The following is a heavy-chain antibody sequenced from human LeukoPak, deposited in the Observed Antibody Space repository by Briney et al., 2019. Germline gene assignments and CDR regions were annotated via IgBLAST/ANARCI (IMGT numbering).Heavy chain of an antibody. D-gene: IGHD1-26*01. CDR3: AKLSASHPSDY. CDR1: GFTFSSYA. Sequence: GGSLRLSCAASGFTFSSYAMSWVRQAPGKGLEWVSIIDSSGGSTYYADSVKGRFAISRDNSKNTLSLQLNSLRAEDTAVYYCAKLSASHPSDYWGQGILVTVSS. CDR2: IDSSGGST. V-gene: IGHV3-23*01. J-gene: IGHJ4*02.